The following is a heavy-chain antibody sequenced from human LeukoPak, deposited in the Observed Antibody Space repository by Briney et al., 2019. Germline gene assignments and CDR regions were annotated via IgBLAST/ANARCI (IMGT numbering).Heavy chain of an antibody. Sequence: ASVKVSCKASGSTFTSYGISWVRQAPGQGLEWLGWFSAYNGNTNYAHSLQGRVTMTTDTSTNTAYMELRSLRSDDTAVYYCARQTGYYYDSSGSIDYWGQGTLVTVSS. J-gene: IGHJ4*02. CDR2: FSAYNGNT. D-gene: IGHD3-22*01. CDR3: ARQTGYYYDSSGSIDY. V-gene: IGHV1-18*01. CDR1: GSTFTSYG.